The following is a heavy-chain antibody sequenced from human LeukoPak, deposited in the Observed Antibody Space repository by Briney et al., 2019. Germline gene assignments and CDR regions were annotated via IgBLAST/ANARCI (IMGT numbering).Heavy chain of an antibody. D-gene: IGHD2-2*01. CDR1: GYTFTSYG. CDR3: ARDGAVVPAAIGSFDYYYCGMDV. V-gene: IGHV1-18*01. J-gene: IGHJ6*02. CDR2: ISAYNGNT. Sequence: ASVKVSCKASGYTFTSYGISWVRQAPGQGLEWMGWISAYNGNTNYAQKLQGRVTMTTDTSTSTAYMELRSMRSDDTAVYYCARDGAVVPAAIGSFDYYYCGMDVWGQGTTVTVSS.